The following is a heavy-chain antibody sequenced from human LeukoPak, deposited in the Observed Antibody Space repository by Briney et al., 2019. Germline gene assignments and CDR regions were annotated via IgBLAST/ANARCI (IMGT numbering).Heavy chain of an antibody. J-gene: IGHJ4*02. CDR3: AKSGNNRFDY. D-gene: IGHD4-23*01. CDR2: ISGSGVSGGNT. CDR1: GFTFSSYA. Sequence: GGSLRLSCAASGFTFSSYAMSWVRRAPGKGLEWVSNISGSGVSGGNTYYADSVKGRFTISRDNSKNTLYLQMNSLRTEDTAVYYCAKSGNNRFDYWGQGTLVTVSS. V-gene: IGHV3-23*01.